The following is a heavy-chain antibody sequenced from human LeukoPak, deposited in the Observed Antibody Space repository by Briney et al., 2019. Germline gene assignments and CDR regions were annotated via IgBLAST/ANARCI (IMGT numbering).Heavy chain of an antibody. D-gene: IGHD6-6*01. Sequence: PSETLSLTCTVSGGSISSGGYYWSWIRQPPGKGLEWIGYIYHSGSTYYDPSLKSRVTISVDRSKNQFSLKLNSVTAADTAVYYCARGNIEYSIRGDAFDIWGQGTMVTVSS. V-gene: IGHV4-30-2*01. CDR2: IYHSGST. CDR1: GGSISSGGYY. CDR3: ARGNIEYSIRGDAFDI. J-gene: IGHJ3*02.